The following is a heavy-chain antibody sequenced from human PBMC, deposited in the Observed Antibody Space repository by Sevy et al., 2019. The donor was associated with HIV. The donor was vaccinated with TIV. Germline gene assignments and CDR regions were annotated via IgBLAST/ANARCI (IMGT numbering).Heavy chain of an antibody. CDR1: GGSISSSSYY. CDR3: ARRGYNWNYGGGFDY. J-gene: IGHJ4*02. CDR2: IYYSGST. Sequence: SETLSLTCTVSGGSISSSSYYWGWIRQPPGKGLEWIGSIYYSGSTYYNPSLKSRVTISVDTSKNQFSLRLSSVTAADTAVYYCARRGYNWNYGGGFDYWDQGTLVTVSS. D-gene: IGHD1-7*01. V-gene: IGHV4-39*01.